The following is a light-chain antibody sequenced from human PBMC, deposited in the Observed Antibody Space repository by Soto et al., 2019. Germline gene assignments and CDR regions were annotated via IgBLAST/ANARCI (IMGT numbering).Light chain of an antibody. J-gene: IGKJ4*01. CDR2: VAS. CDR1: QDISYY. V-gene: IGKV1-9*01. Sequence: IQLTQTPSSLSASVGDSVTITCRASQDISYYLAWYQQKPGNAPRLLIYVASTLQSGVPSRFSGSGSGTDFTLTINSLQPGDFATYYCKQVNTYPLAFGGGTKVEMK. CDR3: KQVNTYPLA.